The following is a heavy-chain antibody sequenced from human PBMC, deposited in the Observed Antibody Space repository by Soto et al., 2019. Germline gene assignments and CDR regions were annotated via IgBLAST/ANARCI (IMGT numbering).Heavy chain of an antibody. J-gene: IGHJ1*01. Sequence: QVQLMQSGPEVKKPGASVKVSCKASGYPFTVFGITWVRQAPGQGLEWMGWMSPYNGHTNYAQKLQGRVTMTPDTSTSTPYVELRSLRSDDSAVYYCARDPGGAGGFDFWGQGTVVTVSS. D-gene: IGHD1-26*01. CDR3: ARDPGGAGGFDF. CDR1: GYPFTVFG. CDR2: MSPYNGHT. V-gene: IGHV1-18*01.